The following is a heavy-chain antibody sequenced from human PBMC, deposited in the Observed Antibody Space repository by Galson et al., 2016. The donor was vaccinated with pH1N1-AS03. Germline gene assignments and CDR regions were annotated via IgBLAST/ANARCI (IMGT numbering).Heavy chain of an antibody. CDR1: GFTLSGYW. CDR3: ARLRAYCHGGTCTYFDY. J-gene: IGHJ4*02. V-gene: IGHV3-7*03. Sequence: SLRLSCAASGFTLSGYWMGWVRLAPGKGLERVASISEDGSEKYYLDSVKGRFSISRNNAWNSLYLQLNSLRAEDTAPYYCARLRAYCHGGTCTYFDYWGRGALVTVSS. CDR2: ISEDGSEK. D-gene: IGHD2-15*01.